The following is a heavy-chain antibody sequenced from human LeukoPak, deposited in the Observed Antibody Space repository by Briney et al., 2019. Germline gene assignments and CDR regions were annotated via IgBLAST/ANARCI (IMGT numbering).Heavy chain of an antibody. CDR2: IDPSDSYT. Sequence: GESLKISCKGSVYSFTNSWISWVRQMPGQGLEWVGRIDPSDSYTNYSPSFQGHVTISADKSISTAFLQLNSLKASDTAMYYCATRYTTSWSIAYWGQGTLVTVSS. CDR1: VYSFTNSW. D-gene: IGHD6-13*01. V-gene: IGHV5-10-1*01. J-gene: IGHJ4*02. CDR3: ATRYTTSWSIAY.